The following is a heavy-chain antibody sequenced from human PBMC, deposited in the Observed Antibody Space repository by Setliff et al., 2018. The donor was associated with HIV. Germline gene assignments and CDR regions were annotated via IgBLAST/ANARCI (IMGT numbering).Heavy chain of an antibody. CDR2: IYYSGST. Sequence: SETLSLTCTVSGGSISSYYWSWIRQPPGKGLEWIGYIYYSGSTNYNPSLKSRVTISVDTSKNQFSLKLSSVTTADTAVYYCARGSRGYSYAYYYYYMDVWGKGTTVTVSS. D-gene: IGHD5-18*01. V-gene: IGHV4-59*01. CDR3: ARGSRGYSYAYYYYYMDV. J-gene: IGHJ6*03. CDR1: GGSISSYY.